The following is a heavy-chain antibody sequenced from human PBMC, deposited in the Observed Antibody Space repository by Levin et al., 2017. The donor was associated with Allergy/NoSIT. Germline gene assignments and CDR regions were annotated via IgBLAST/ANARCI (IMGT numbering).Heavy chain of an antibody. CDR1: GFTFSIYW. CDR3: ARDSYGESFDY. Sequence: GGSLRLSCAASGFTFSIYWMSWVRQAPGKGLEWVANIKQDGSEKHYVDSVKGRFTISRDNAKKSMYLQMNSLRAEDTAVYYCARDSYGESFDYWGQGTLVTVSS. D-gene: IGHD4-17*01. CDR2: IKQDGSEK. J-gene: IGHJ4*02. V-gene: IGHV3-7*01.